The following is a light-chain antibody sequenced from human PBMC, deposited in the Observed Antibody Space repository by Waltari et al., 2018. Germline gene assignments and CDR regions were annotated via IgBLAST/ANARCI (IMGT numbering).Light chain of an antibody. CDR3: LHLNNFPLS. CDR2: AAS. V-gene: IGKV1-9*01. Sequence: DIQLTQSPSFLSASVRDRVTITCRARQGISTHLAWYQQKPGKGPKLLIYAASTLQSDIPSRFSGSGSGTEFTLTISSLQSEDFATYYCLHLNNFPLSFGGGTKVELK. CDR1: QGISTH. J-gene: IGKJ4*01.